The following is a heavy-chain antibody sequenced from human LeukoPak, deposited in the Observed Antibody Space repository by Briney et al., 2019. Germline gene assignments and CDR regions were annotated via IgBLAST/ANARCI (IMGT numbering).Heavy chain of an antibody. D-gene: IGHD6-6*01. CDR2: ISGSGGST. V-gene: IGHV3-23*01. J-gene: IGHJ6*03. Sequence: PGGSLRLSCAASGFTVSSNYMSWVRQAPGKGLECVSVISGSGGSTSYADSVKGRFTISRDNSKNTLYLQMESLRVEDTAIYYCARDLDPRQYYYMDVWGKGTTVTVSS. CDR1: GFTVSSNY. CDR3: ARDLDPRQYYYMDV.